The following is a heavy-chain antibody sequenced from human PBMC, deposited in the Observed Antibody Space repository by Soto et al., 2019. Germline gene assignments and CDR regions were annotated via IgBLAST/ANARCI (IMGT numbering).Heavy chain of an antibody. CDR2: IIPIFGTA. V-gene: IGHV1-69*01. CDR3: AGRRGGRPPNYYYYYGMDV. D-gene: IGHD1-26*01. Sequence: QVQLVQSGAEVKKPGSSVKVSCKASGGTFSSYAISWVRQAPGQGLEWMGGIIPIFGTANYAQKFQGRVTITADESTSTAYMELSSLRSEATAVYYCAGRRGGRPPNYYYYYGMDVWGQGTTVTVSS. CDR1: GGTFSSYA. J-gene: IGHJ6*02.